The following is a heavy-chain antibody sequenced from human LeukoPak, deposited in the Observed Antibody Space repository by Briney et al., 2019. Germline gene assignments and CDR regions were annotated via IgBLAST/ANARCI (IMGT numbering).Heavy chain of an antibody. D-gene: IGHD6-13*01. CDR1: GFTFSNNW. Sequence: GGSLRLSCAASGFTFSNNWMSWVRQAPGKGLEWVANIKQDGSEKYYADSVKGRFTISRDTAKNSLYLQMNSLRAEDTAVYYCARVGAAAGSPGAGMDVWGQGTTVTVSS. CDR3: ARVGAAAGSPGAGMDV. CDR2: IKQDGSEK. J-gene: IGHJ6*02. V-gene: IGHV3-7*01.